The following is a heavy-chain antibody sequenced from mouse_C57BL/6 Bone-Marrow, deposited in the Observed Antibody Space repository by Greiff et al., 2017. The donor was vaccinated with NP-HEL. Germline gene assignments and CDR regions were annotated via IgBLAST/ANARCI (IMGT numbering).Heavy chain of an antibody. J-gene: IGHJ4*01. CDR3: ERQRYYGSSPYAMDY. CDR1: GFTFSDYG. CDR2: ISNLSYSI. D-gene: IGHD1-1*01. V-gene: IGHV5-15*01. Sequence: EVQVVESGGGLVQPGGSLKLSCAASGFTFSDYGMAWVRQAPRKGPEWVAFISNLSYSIYYADTVTGRFRISRENAKNTLYLDMSSLRSEDTAMYYCERQRYYGSSPYAMDYWGKGTSVTVSS.